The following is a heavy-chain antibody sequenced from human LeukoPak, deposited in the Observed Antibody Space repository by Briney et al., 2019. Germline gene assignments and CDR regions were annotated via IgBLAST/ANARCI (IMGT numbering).Heavy chain of an antibody. CDR1: GGSISSYY. Sequence: SETLSLTCAVSGGSISSYYWSWIRQPAGKGLEWIGRIYTSGSTNYNPSLKSRVTMSVDTSKNQFSLKLSSVTAADTAVYYCARDLTDSYGYYYYYYMDVWGKGTTVTISS. D-gene: IGHD5-18*01. J-gene: IGHJ6*03. CDR2: IYTSGST. CDR3: ARDLTDSYGYYYYYYMDV. V-gene: IGHV4-4*07.